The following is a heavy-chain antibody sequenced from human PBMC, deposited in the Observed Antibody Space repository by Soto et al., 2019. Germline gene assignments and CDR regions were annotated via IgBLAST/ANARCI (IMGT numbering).Heavy chain of an antibody. CDR2: ISAYNGNT. CDR3: ARLYYYDTSGYYYVEDY. V-gene: IGHV1-18*01. Sequence: QVQLVQSGAEVKKPGASVTVSCKASGYTFNRYAISWVRQAPGQGLEWMGWISAYNGNTNYAQKLQGRVTMTTDTSTRNAYMELRSLRSDATAVYYCARLYYYDTSGYYYVEDYWGQGTLVTVSS. J-gene: IGHJ4*02. CDR1: GYTFNRYA. D-gene: IGHD3-22*01.